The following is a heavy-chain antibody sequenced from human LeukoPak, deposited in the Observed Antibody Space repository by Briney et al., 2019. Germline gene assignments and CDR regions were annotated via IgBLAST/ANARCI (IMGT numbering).Heavy chain of an antibody. D-gene: IGHD5-24*01. CDR3: ARSRWLQSEYYYYGMDV. CDR1: GYSFTSYW. CDR2: IYPGDSDT. J-gene: IGHJ6*02. V-gene: IGHV5-51*01. Sequence: GESLKISCKGSGYSFTSYWIGWVRQMPGKGLEWMGIIYPGDSDTRYSPSFQGQVTISADKSISTAYLQWSSLKASDTAMYYCARSRWLQSEYYYYGMDVWGQGTTVTVSS.